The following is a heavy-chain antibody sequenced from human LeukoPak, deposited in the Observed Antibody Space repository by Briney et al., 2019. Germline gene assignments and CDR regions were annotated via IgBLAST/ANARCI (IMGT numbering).Heavy chain of an antibody. CDR3: ATEPFMVRGVIRDY. Sequence: ASVKVSCKVSGYTITELSMHWVRQAPGKGLEWMGGFDPEDGETIYAQKFQGRVTMTEDTSTDTAYMELSSLRSEDTAVYYCATEPFMVRGVIRDYWGQGTLVTVSS. V-gene: IGHV1-24*01. J-gene: IGHJ4*02. CDR2: FDPEDGET. D-gene: IGHD3-10*01. CDR1: GYTITELS.